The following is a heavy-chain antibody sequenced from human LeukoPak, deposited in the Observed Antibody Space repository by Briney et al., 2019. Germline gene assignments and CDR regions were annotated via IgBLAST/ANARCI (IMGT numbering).Heavy chain of an antibody. CDR3: ARDPSNTSGRYQYFDL. J-gene: IGHJ2*01. D-gene: IGHD6-19*01. Sequence: ASVKVSCKASGYTFNINGITWVRQAPGQGLEWMGWISAYNGDTKYAQEFQGRVTMTTDTSTSTAYMELRSLRSDDTAVYYCARDPSNTSGRYQYFDLWGRGTLVTVSS. CDR1: GYTFNING. V-gene: IGHV1-18*01. CDR2: ISAYNGDT.